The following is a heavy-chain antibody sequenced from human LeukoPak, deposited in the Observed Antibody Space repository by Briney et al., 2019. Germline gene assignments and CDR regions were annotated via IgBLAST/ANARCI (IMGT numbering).Heavy chain of an antibody. Sequence: PSETLSLTCTVSGGSISSSSFYWGWIRQPPGRGLEWIGSIYYSGSTSYNPSLKSRVTISVDTSKNQFSLKLSSVTAADTAVYYCARDRDEGFDLWGRGTLVTVSS. CDR2: IYYSGST. V-gene: IGHV4-39*02. CDR3: ARDRDEGFDL. CDR1: GGSISSSSFY. J-gene: IGHJ2*01.